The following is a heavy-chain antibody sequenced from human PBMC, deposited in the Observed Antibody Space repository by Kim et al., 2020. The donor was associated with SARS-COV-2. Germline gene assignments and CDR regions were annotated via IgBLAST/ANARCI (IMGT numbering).Heavy chain of an antibody. CDR1: GYTFTSYA. CDR3: ARELNEPY. V-gene: IGHV7-4-1*02. D-gene: IGHD1-1*01. Sequence: ASVKVSCKASGYTFTSYAMNWVRQAPGQGLEWMGWISANTGNPTYAQSFTGRLVFSLDPSVSTAYLQLSSLKAEDTAVYYCARELNEPYWGQGTLVTVS. CDR2: ISANTGNP. J-gene: IGHJ1*01.